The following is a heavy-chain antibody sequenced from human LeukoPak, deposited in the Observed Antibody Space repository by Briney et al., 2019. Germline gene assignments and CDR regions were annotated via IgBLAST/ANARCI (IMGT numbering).Heavy chain of an antibody. CDR3: ARQNGNDFSSGRYFDY. Sequence: PSETLSLTRTVSGGSISSSSYYWGWIRQPPGKGLEWIGSIYYSGSTYYNPSLNSRATTSVDTSKNQFSLKLSSVTAADTAVYYCARQNGNDFSSGRYFDYWGQGTLVTVSS. V-gene: IGHV4-39*01. CDR1: GGSISSSSYY. CDR2: IYYSGST. D-gene: IGHD3-3*01. J-gene: IGHJ4*02.